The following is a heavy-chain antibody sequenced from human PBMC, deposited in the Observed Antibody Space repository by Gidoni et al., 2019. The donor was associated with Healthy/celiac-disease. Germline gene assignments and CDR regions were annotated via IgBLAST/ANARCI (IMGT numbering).Heavy chain of an antibody. CDR3: AREGDYVLGSWEENWFDP. D-gene: IGHD4-17*01. J-gene: IGHJ5*02. CDR1: GYSLSSGYY. CDR2: IYHSGST. Sequence: QVQLQESGPGLVKPSETLSLTCTFSGYSLSSGYYWGWIRQPPGKGLEWIGSIYHSGSTYYNPSLKSRVTISVDTSKNQFSLKLSSVTAADTAVYYCAREGDYVLGSWEENWFDPWGQGTLVTVSS. V-gene: IGHV4-38-2*02.